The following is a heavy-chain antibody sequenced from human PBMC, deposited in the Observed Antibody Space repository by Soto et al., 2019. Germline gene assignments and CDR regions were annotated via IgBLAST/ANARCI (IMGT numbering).Heavy chain of an antibody. CDR3: ARIRGYWYGLDV. CDR1: GFPLSTYG. J-gene: IGHJ6*02. CDR2: ITGTGGNT. Sequence: EVQLLEPGGGLVQPGGSLRLSCAASGFPLSTYGMTWVRQAPGKGLEWVSAITGTGGNTYYVDSVKGRFTSSRDNSKNMLYLQVNCLRVEDTAVYYCARIRGYWYGLDVWGQGTTVTVSS. V-gene: IGHV3-23*01.